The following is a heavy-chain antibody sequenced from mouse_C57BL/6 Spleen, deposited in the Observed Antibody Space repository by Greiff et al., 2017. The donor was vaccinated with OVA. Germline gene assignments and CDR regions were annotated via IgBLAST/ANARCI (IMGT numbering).Heavy chain of an antibody. D-gene: IGHD2-5*01. J-gene: IGHJ2*01. CDR2: IRNKANGYTT. V-gene: IGHV7-3*01. Sequence: EVKVVESGGGLVQPGGSLSLSCAASGFTFTDYYMSWVRQPPGKALEWLGFIRNKANGYTTEYSASVKGRFTISRDNSQSILYLQMNALRAEDSATYYCARYESNYPMYYYDYWGQGTTLTVAS. CDR1: GFTFTDYY. CDR3: ARYESNYPMYYYDY.